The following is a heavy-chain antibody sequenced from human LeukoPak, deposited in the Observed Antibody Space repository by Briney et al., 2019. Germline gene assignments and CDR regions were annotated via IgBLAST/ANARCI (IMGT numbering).Heavy chain of an antibody. CDR3: ARDNSTWYEGNWFDP. D-gene: IGHD6-13*01. CDR2: ISYDGSNK. J-gene: IGHJ5*02. CDR1: GFTFSSYA. V-gene: IGHV3-30-3*01. Sequence: GGSLRLSCAASGFTFSSYAMHWVRQAPGKGLEWVAVISYDGSNKDYADSVKGRFTISRDNSKNTLYLQMNSLRAEDTAVYYCARDNSTWYEGNWFDPWGQGTLVTVSS.